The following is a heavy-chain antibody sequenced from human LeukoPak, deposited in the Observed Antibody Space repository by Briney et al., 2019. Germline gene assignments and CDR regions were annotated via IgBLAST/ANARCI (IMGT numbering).Heavy chain of an antibody. CDR2: INSDGSST. CDR1: GFTFSIYW. CDR3: AREPFPLEWLSTPAFDY. D-gene: IGHD3-3*01. Sequence: GGALRLSCAASGFTFSIYWMHWARHAPGKGLVWVSHINSDGSSTRYADAVNGRFTSSRDNPNNTLYLHMNSLRAEDASVYDCAREPFPLEWLSTPAFDYWGQGTLVTVSS. J-gene: IGHJ4*02. V-gene: IGHV3-74*01.